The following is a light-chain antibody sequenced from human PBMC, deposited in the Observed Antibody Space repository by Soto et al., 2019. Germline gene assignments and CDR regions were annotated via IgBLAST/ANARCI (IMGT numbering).Light chain of an antibody. CDR3: QVWDSSSDLLV. Sequence: SYELTQPPSVSVAPGKTARITCGGNNIGSKSVHWYQQKPCQAPVLVIYYDSDRPSGIPERFSGSNSGNTATLTISRVEAGDEADYYCQVWDSSSDLLVFGGGTKLTVL. V-gene: IGLV3-21*04. CDR1: NIGSKS. J-gene: IGLJ2*01. CDR2: YDS.